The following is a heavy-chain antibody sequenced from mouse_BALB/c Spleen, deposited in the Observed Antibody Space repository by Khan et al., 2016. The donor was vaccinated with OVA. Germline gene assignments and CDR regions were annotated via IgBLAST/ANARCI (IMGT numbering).Heavy chain of an antibody. J-gene: IGHJ3*01. D-gene: IGHD1-1*01. Sequence: EVQLVESGGDLVKPGGSLKLSCAASGFTFSTYGMSWVRQAPDKRLEWVATVSTGGSYTYYPDSVKGRFTISRDNAKNTLYLQMDGLRSEDTAMFYCTRLAYYYDGEGFAYWGQGTLVTVSA. CDR3: TRLAYYYDGEGFAY. CDR2: VSTGGSYT. V-gene: IGHV5-6*01. CDR1: GFTFSTYG.